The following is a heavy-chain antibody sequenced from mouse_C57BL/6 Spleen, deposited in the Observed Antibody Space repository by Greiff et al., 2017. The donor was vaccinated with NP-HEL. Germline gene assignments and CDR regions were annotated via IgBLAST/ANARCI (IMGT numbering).Heavy chain of an antibody. CDR2: IRSKSNNYAT. CDR1: GFSFNTYA. CDR3: VRPSFSAYYSNHGGFAY. V-gene: IGHV10-1*01. Sequence: EVQLVESGGGLVQPKGSLKLSCAASGFSFNTYAMNWVRQAPGKGLEWVARIRSKSNNYATYYADSVKDRFTISRDDSESMLYLQMNNLKTEDTAMYYCVRPSFSAYYSNHGGFAYWGQGTLVTVSA. D-gene: IGHD2-5*01. J-gene: IGHJ3*01.